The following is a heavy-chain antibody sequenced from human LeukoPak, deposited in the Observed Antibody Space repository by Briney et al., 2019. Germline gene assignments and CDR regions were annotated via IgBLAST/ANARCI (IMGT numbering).Heavy chain of an antibody. CDR2: MNPNSGNT. D-gene: IGHD3-9*01. CDR1: GYTFTSYD. J-gene: IGHJ4*02. Sequence: ASVKVSCKASGYTFTSYDINWVRQATGQGLEWMGWMNPNSGNTGYAQKFQGRVTITRNTSISTAYMELSSLRSEDTAVYYYARKLRYFDRTPLGYWGQGTLVTVSS. CDR3: ARKLRYFDRTPLGY. V-gene: IGHV1-8*03.